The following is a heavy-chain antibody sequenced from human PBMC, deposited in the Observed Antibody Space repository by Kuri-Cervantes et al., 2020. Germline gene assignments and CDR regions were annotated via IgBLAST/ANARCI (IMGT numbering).Heavy chain of an antibody. D-gene: IGHD2-21*01. CDR1: GFTFTTST. Sequence: SVKVSCKTSGFTFTTSTMQWVRQARGQRLEWIGWIVVGSGNTNYAQKFQERVTISRDMSTSTVYMELSSLRSEDTAVYYCAIMGAPRQGDSWGQGTLVTVSS. CDR2: IVVGSGNT. J-gene: IGHJ5*02. V-gene: IGHV1-58*02. CDR3: AIMGAPRQGDS.